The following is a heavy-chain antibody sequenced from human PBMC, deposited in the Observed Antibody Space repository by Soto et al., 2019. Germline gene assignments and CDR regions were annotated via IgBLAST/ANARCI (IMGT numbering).Heavy chain of an antibody. V-gene: IGHV1-69*13. CDR3: ARDLKGLATISRYYYGMDV. CDR1: GGTFSSYA. Sequence: SVKVSCKASGGTFSSYAISWVRQAPGQGLEWMGGIIPIFDTANYAQKFQGRVTITADESTSTAYMELSSLRSEDTAVYYCARDLKGLATISRYYYGMDVWGQGTTVTVSS. CDR2: IIPIFDTA. J-gene: IGHJ6*02. D-gene: IGHD5-12*01.